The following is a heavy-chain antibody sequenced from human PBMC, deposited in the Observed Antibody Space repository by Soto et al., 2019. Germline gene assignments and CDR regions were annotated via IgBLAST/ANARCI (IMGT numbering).Heavy chain of an antibody. V-gene: IGHV1-18*01. Sequence: QVQLVQSGAEVKNPGASVKVSCKASGYTFTRYGIGWARQAPGQGLEWMGWINTYNGNTNYAQNVQGRVTLTTDTXXXXANXEXXXXXSXXXAXXYCAMVDVYVTPSPQDVWGQGTTVIVSS. CDR1: GYTFTRYG. D-gene: IGHD3-16*01. CDR3: AMVDVYVTPSPQDV. J-gene: IGHJ6*02. CDR2: INTYNGNT.